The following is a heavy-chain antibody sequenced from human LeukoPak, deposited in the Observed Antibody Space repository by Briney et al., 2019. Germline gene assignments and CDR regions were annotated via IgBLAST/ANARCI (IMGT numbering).Heavy chain of an antibody. CDR3: ARLPDYYDSSGYYYVFDY. J-gene: IGHJ4*02. CDR2: IYYSGST. CDR1: GGSISSSSYY. Sequence: SETLSLTCTVSGGSISSSSYYWGWIRQPPGKGLEWIGSIYYSGSTYYNPSLKSRVTISVDTSKNQFSLKLSSVTAADMAVYYCARLPDYYDSSGYYYVFDYWGQGTLVTVSS. V-gene: IGHV4-39*01. D-gene: IGHD3-22*01.